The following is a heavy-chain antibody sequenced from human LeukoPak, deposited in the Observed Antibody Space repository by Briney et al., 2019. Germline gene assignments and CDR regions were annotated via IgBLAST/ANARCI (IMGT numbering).Heavy chain of an antibody. Sequence: GRSLRLSCAASGFTFDDYAMHWVRQAPGKGLECVSGISWNSGSIGYADSVKGRFTISRDNAKNSLYLQMNSLRAEDMALYYCAKDSGNYVAFDIWGQGTMVTVSS. CDR3: AKDSGNYVAFDI. V-gene: IGHV3-9*03. J-gene: IGHJ3*02. D-gene: IGHD4-11*01. CDR1: GFTFDDYA. CDR2: ISWNSGSI.